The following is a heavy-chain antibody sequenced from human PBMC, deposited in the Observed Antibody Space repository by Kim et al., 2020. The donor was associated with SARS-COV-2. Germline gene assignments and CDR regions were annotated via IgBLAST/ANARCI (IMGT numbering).Heavy chain of an antibody. V-gene: IGHV3-23*03. J-gene: IGHJ2*01. Sequence: GGSLRLSCAASGYTVSSYCMSWVRQAPGKGLEWVSFIYSGGNTKYYVDSVKGRFTISRDTTKNSLYLQMNLLSAETTAVYYCARDGY. CDR3: ARDGY. CDR1: GYTVSSYC. CDR2: IYSGGNTK.